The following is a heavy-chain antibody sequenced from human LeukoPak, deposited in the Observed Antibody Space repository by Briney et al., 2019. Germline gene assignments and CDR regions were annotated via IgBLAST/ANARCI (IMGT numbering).Heavy chain of an antibody. Sequence: ASVKVSCKASGYTFTGYYMHWVRQAPGQGLEWMGWINPNSGGTNYAQKFQGRVTMTRDTSISTAYMELSRLRSDDTAVYYCARDTDTGVDYYDSSGYYLGFDYWGQGTLVTVSS. J-gene: IGHJ4*02. CDR3: ARDTDTGVDYYDSSGYYLGFDY. CDR2: INPNSGGT. D-gene: IGHD3-22*01. V-gene: IGHV1-2*02. CDR1: GYTFTGYY.